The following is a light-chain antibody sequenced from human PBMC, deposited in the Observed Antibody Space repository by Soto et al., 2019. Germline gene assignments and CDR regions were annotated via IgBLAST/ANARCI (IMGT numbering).Light chain of an antibody. CDR2: DAS. CDR1: QSISSW. V-gene: IGKV1-5*01. J-gene: IGKJ1*01. Sequence: DIQMTQSPSTLSASVGDRVTITCRASQSISSWLAWYQQKPGKAPKLLIYDASSLESGVPSRFSGSGSGTEFTLSLSSQQPDDFATYCCQQYNSYWTFGQGTKVEIK. CDR3: QQYNSYWT.